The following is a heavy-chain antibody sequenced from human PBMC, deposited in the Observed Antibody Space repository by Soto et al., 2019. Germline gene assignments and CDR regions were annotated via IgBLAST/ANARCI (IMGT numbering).Heavy chain of an antibody. CDR2: IYYSGST. D-gene: IGHD1-20*01. CDR3: ARQFTVITGLDY. CDR1: GGSISSSSYY. J-gene: IGHJ4*02. V-gene: IGHV4-39*01. Sequence: SETLSLTCTVSGGSISSSSYYWGWIRQPPGKGMEWIGSIYYSGSTYYNPSLKSRVTISVDTSKNQFSLKLSSVTAADTAVYYCARQFTVITGLDYWGQGTLVTVSS.